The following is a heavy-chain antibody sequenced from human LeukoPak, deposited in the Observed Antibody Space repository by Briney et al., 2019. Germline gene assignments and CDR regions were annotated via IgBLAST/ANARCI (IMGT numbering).Heavy chain of an antibody. V-gene: IGHV4-4*07. Sequence: SEALSLTCTVSGGSISSYYWSWIRQPAGKGLEWIGRIYTSGSTNYNPSLKSRVTMSVDTSKNQFSLKLSSVIAADTAVYYCARRSRGGLYFDYWGQGTLVTVSS. CDR2: IYTSGST. CDR3: ARRSRGGLYFDY. CDR1: GGSISSYY. D-gene: IGHD2-15*01. J-gene: IGHJ4*02.